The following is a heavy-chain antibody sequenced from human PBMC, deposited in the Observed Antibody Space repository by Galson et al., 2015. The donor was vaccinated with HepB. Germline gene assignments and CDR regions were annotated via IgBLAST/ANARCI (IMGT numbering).Heavy chain of an antibody. D-gene: IGHD3-22*01. CDR3: ATDSSDYLAIDY. CDR2: FDPEDGET. Sequence: SVKVSCKVSGYTLTELSMHWVRQAPGKGLEWMGGFDPEDGETIYAQKFQGRVTMTEDTSTDTAYMELSSLRSEDTAVYYCATDSSDYLAIDYWGQGTLVTVSS. CDR1: GYTLTELS. J-gene: IGHJ4*02. V-gene: IGHV1-24*01.